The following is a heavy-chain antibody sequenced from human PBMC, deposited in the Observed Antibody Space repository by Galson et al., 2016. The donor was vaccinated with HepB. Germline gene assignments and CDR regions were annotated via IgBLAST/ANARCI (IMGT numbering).Heavy chain of an antibody. D-gene: IGHD3-3*01. Sequence: SLRLSCAVSGFSLGDYAMHWVRQAPGKGLEWVAGISYNSDSVGYADSVKGRFTISRDNARNSLHLQMNSLRPEDTALYYCGKDKFNDFWSGSEGPDYWGLGTLVTVSS. CDR2: ISYNSDSV. CDR3: GKDKFNDFWSGSEGPDY. J-gene: IGHJ4*02. CDR1: GFSLGDYA. V-gene: IGHV3-9*01.